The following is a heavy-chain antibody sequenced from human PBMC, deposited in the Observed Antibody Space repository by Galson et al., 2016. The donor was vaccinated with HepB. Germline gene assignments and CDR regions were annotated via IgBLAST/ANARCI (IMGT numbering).Heavy chain of an antibody. Sequence: SLRLSCAASGFTFSSYGMHWVRQAPGKGLEWVAVISYDGSSKYYADSVKGRLTISRDNSKDTLYLQMNSLRAEDTAVYYCAKHWGLFWFGESSSGPFDHWGQGTLVTVSS. CDR2: ISYDGSSK. V-gene: IGHV3-30*18. D-gene: IGHD3-10*01. CDR1: GFTFSSYG. J-gene: IGHJ4*02. CDR3: AKHWGLFWFGESSSGPFDH.